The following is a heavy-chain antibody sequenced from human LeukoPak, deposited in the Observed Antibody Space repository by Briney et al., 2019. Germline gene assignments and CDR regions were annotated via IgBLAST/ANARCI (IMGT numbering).Heavy chain of an antibody. CDR3: ARAQEGCSRASCYLEP. CDR1: GASISSTNW. D-gene: IGHD2-2*01. V-gene: IGHV4-4*02. CDR2: MHHSGRT. J-gene: IGHJ5*02. Sequence: PSETLSLTCAISGASISSTNWWIWVRQPPGKGLEWIGEMHHSGRTNYNPSLKSRITISVDKSKNQVFLRLNSVAAADTALYYCARAQEGCSRASCYLEPWGQGTLVTVSS.